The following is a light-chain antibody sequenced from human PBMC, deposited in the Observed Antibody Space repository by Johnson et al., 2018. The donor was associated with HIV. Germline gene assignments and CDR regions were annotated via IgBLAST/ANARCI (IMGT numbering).Light chain of an antibody. CDR1: SSNIGNNY. CDR2: EDN. Sequence: QSVLTQPPSVSAAPGQKVTISCSGSSSNIGNNYVSWYQQLPGTAPKLLIYEDNRRPSGTPDRFSGSKSGTSATLGITGLQTGDEADYFCGTWDSSLSTGVFGTGTEVTVL. J-gene: IGLJ1*01. CDR3: GTWDSSLSTGV. V-gene: IGLV1-51*02.